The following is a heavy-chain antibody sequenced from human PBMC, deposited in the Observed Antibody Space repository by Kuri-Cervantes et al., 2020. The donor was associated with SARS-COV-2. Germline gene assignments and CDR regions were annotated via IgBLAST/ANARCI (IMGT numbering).Heavy chain of an antibody. Sequence: SETLSLTCAVYGGSFSGYYWSWIRQPPGKGLEWIGEINHSGSTNYNPSLKSRVTISVDTSKNQFSLKLSSVTAADTAVYYCARTYGGLGYCSSTSCYIYYFDYWGRGTLVTVSS. V-gene: IGHV4-34*01. D-gene: IGHD2-2*02. J-gene: IGHJ4*02. CDR2: INHSGST. CDR1: GGSFSGYY. CDR3: ARTYGGLGYCSSTSCYIYYFDY.